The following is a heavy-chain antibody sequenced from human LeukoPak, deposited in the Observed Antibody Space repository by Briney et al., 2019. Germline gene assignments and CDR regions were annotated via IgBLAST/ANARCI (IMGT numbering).Heavy chain of an antibody. V-gene: IGHV3-49*03. J-gene: IGHJ4*02. CDR2: IRSKAYGGTT. CDR3: TREYYPHYFDY. CDR1: GFTFGDYA. Sequence: PGRSLRLSCTASGFTFGDYAMNWFRQAPGKGLEWVGFIRSKAYGGTTEYAASVKGRFTISRDDSRSIAYLQMNGLKTEDTAVYYCTREYYPHYFDYWGQGSLVTVSS. D-gene: IGHD2-8*01.